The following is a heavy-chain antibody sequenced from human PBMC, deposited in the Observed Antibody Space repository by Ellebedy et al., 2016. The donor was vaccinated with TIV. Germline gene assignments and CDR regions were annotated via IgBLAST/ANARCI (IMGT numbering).Heavy chain of an antibody. CDR2: IIPILGIA. J-gene: IGHJ3*01. Sequence: AASVKVSCKASGGTFSSYAISWVRQAPGQGLEWMGRIIPILGIANYAQKFQGRVTITADKSTSTAYMELSSLRSEDTAVYYCARESYYDSSGATWGQGTMVTVSS. D-gene: IGHD3-22*01. CDR1: GGTFSSYA. CDR3: ARESYYDSSGAT. V-gene: IGHV1-69*04.